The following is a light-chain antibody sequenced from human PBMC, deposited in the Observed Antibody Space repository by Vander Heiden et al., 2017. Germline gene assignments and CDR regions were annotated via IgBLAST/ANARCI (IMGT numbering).Light chain of an antibody. V-gene: IGKV3-15*01. CDR3: QDYRKWPHT. CDR2: GAS. J-gene: IGKJ2*01. Sequence: ETVMTQSPATLSVSPGDRVTLSCRASQSVTNNLAWSQQRPGQAPRLLIYGASTRASGIPARFSGSGFGTEFTLTISSLQSEDFAVYYCQDYRKWPHTFGQGTKLEIK. CDR1: QSVTNN.